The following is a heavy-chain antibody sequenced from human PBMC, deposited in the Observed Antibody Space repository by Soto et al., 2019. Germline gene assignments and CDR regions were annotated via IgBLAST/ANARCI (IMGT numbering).Heavy chain of an antibody. CDR3: AKGYKAVATKFLYFDY. Sequence: EVQLLESGGGLVQPGGSLRLSCAASGFTFSSYAMSWVRQAPGKGLEWVSAISGSGGSTYYADSVKGRFTISRDNSKNTLYLQMNSLRAEDTAVYYCAKGYKAVATKFLYFDYWGQGTLVTVSS. CDR1: GFTFSSYA. V-gene: IGHV3-23*01. D-gene: IGHD5-12*01. J-gene: IGHJ4*02. CDR2: ISGSGGST.